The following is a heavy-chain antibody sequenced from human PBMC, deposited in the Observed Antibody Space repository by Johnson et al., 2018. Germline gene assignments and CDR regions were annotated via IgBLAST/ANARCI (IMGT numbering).Heavy chain of an antibody. D-gene: IGHD3-3*01. V-gene: IGHV3-49*03. CDR3: TRVRLRRLFGVVGYYMDV. Sequence: EVQLVESGGGLVQPGRSLRLSCTSSGFTFGDYAMSWFRQAPGKGLEWVGFIRGKTYGGTTEYAASVKGRFTISRDDSKSIVYLQMNSLKTEDTAVYYCTRVRLRRLFGVVGYYMDVWGKGTTVTVSS. CDR1: GFTFGDYA. CDR2: IRGKTYGGTT. J-gene: IGHJ6*03.